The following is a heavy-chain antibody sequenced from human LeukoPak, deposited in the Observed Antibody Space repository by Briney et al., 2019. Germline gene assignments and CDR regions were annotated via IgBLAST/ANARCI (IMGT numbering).Heavy chain of an antibody. D-gene: IGHD4-17*01. CDR1: GGSISSGSYY. J-gene: IGHJ5*02. CDR2: INHSGST. V-gene: IGHV4-39*07. Sequence: PSETLSLTCTVSGGSISSGSYYWSWIRQPPGKGLEWIGEINHSGSTNYNPSLKSRVTISVDTSKNQFSLKLSSVTAADTAVYYCARGHDYGDYGRTNWFDPWGQGTLVTVSS. CDR3: ARGHDYGDYGRTNWFDP.